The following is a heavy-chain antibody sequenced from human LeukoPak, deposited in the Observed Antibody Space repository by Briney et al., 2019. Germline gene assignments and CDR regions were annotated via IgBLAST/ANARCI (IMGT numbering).Heavy chain of an antibody. D-gene: IGHD6-19*01. CDR3: ATKQWLAPPPDS. Sequence: GESLRLSCAASGFSFSKYWMLWVRQAPGKGLESVSRINTDGTVTTYADSVRGRFTVSRDNADNTMFLQMNSVRDEDTAVYYCATKQWLAPPPDSWGEGTPVTVSS. CDR2: INTDGTVT. J-gene: IGHJ4*02. CDR1: GFSFSKYW. V-gene: IGHV3-74*01.